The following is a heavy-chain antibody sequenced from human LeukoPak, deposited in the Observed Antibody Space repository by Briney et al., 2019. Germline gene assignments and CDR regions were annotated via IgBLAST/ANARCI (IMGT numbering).Heavy chain of an antibody. Sequence: PGGSLRLSCAASGFTFSSYSMNWVRQAPGKGLEWVSSISSSSSYICYADSVKGRFTISRDNAKNSLYLQMNSLRAEDTAVYYCASPLFYGSGSYFIRDDYWGQGTLVTVSS. J-gene: IGHJ4*02. CDR3: ASPLFYGSGSYFIRDDY. CDR2: ISSSSSYI. CDR1: GFTFSSYS. V-gene: IGHV3-21*01. D-gene: IGHD3-10*01.